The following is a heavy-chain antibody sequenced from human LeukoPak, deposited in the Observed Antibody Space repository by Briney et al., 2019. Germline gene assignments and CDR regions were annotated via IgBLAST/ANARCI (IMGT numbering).Heavy chain of an antibody. CDR3: ARDGAVTY. D-gene: IGHD4-17*01. J-gene: IGHJ4*02. CDR1: GGSVSSGNYY. Sequence: SETLSLTCTVSGGSVSSGNYYWSWIRQPPGKGLEWIGYIYYSGGTNYNPSLKSRVTISVDTSNNQFSLKLSSVTAADTAVYYCARDGAVTYWGQGTLVTVSS. V-gene: IGHV4-61*01. CDR2: IYYSGGT.